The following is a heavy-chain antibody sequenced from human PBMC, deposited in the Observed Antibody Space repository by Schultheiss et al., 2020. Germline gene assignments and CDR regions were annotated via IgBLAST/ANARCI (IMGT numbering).Heavy chain of an antibody. Sequence: SCAASGFTFSDYYMSWIRQAPGKGLEWVAVISYDGSNKYYADSVKGRFTISRDNSKNTLYLQMNSLRAEDTAVYYCAKSPEYYYYYGMDVWGQGTTVTVSS. CDR3: AKSPEYYYYYGMDV. CDR1: GFTFSDYY. V-gene: IGHV3-30*18. CDR2: ISYDGSNK. J-gene: IGHJ6*02.